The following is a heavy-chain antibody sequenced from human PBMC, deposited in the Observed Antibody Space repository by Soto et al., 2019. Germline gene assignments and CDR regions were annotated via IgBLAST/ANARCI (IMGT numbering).Heavy chain of an antibody. V-gene: IGHV3-30*18. CDR1: GYTFSSYG. D-gene: IGHD2-2*01. J-gene: IGHJ6*02. CDR2: ISYDGSNK. CDR3: AKDLDSLGASSSAVCQTEYDYYGMDV. Sequence: QVQLVESGGGVVQPGRSLRLSCAASGYTFSSYGIHWVRQAPGKGLEWVAVISYDGSNKYYADSVKGRFTISRDNSKNTMYLQMNRLRAGDPAVYHGAKDLDSLGASSSAVCQTEYDYYGMDVWGRGTTVTV.